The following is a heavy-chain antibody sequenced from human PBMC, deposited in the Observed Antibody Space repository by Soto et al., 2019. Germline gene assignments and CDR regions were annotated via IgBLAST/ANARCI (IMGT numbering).Heavy chain of an antibody. CDR2: INPSGGGT. V-gene: IGHV1-46*01. J-gene: IGHJ6*02. D-gene: IGHD2-15*01. CDR3: ARGSGASGLDV. Sequence: QVQLVQSGAEVKKPGASVKVSCKASGYTFTSSYIHWVRQAPGQGPEWMGIINPSGGGTSYAQKAQGRVTMTRDTSTRTVYMELNSLRSEDTAVYYCARGSGASGLDVWGQGTTVTVSS. CDR1: GYTFTSSY.